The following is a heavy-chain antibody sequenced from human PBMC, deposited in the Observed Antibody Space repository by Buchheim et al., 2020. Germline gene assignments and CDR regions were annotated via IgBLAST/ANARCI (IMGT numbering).Heavy chain of an antibody. CDR2: ISSSGSPI. J-gene: IGHJ6*02. CDR3: ARDHYDFWSGSGYGMDV. Sequence: EVQLVESGGGLVQPGGSLRLSCAASGFTFSSYEMNWVRQAPGKGLEWVSYISSSGSPIYYADSVKGRFNIPRDNAKHSLYLPMNSLRAEDTAVYYCARDHYDFWSGSGYGMDVWGQGTT. CDR1: GFTFSSYE. V-gene: IGHV3-48*03. D-gene: IGHD3-3*01.